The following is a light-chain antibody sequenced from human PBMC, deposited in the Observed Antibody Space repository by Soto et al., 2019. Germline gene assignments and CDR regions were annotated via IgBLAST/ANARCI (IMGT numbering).Light chain of an antibody. V-gene: IGLV2-8*01. CDR1: SSDVGVYNY. Sequence: QSALTQPPSASGSPGQSVTISCTGTSSDVGVYNYVSWYQQHPGKAPKLMIYEVSKRPSGVPDRFSGSKSGNTASLTVSGLQAEGEADYYCSTYAGSTNVVFGGGTKLTVL. J-gene: IGLJ3*02. CDR3: STYAGSTNVV. CDR2: EVS.